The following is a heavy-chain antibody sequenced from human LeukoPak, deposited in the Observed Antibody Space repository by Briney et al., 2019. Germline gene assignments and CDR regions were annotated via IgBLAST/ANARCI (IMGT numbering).Heavy chain of an antibody. CDR3: ARGYCSSTSCYGGSY. Sequence: GASVKVSCKASGYTFTSYAMNWVRQAPGQGLEWMGWINTNTGNPTYAQGFTGRFVFSLDTSVSTAYLQISSLKAVDTAVYYCARGYCSSTSCYGGSYWGQGTLVTVSS. D-gene: IGHD2-2*01. CDR1: GYTFTSYA. J-gene: IGHJ4*02. V-gene: IGHV7-4-1*02. CDR2: INTNTGNP.